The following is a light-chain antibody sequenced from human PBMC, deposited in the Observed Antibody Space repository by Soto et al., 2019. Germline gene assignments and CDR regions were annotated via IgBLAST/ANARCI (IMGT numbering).Light chain of an antibody. CDR2: DAS. CDR3: QQYDDLPRT. Sequence: DIQMTQSPSSLSASVGDRVTITCQASQDISNRLNWYQHKPGKAPKGLIYDASNLEAGVSSRFSGSGSGTDFTFTISRLQPEDIATYYCQQYDDLPRTFGQGTKVQIK. CDR1: QDISNR. V-gene: IGKV1-33*01. J-gene: IGKJ1*01.